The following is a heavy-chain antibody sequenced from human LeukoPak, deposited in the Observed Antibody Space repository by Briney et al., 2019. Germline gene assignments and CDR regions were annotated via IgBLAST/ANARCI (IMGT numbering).Heavy chain of an antibody. V-gene: IGHV3-30*18. J-gene: IGHJ5*02. CDR1: GFTFSSYG. D-gene: IGHD3-16*01. Sequence: PGGSLRLSCAASGFTFSSYGMHWVRQAPGKGLEWVAVISYDGSNKYYADSVKGRFTISRDNSKNTLYLQMNSLRAEDTAVYYCGKPPSGYGGGGLTWFAPGAREPW. CDR2: ISYDGSNK. CDR3: GKPPSGYGGGGLTWFAP.